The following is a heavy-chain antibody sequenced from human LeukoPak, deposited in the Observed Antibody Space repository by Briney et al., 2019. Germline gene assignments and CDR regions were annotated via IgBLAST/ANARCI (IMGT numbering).Heavy chain of an antibody. J-gene: IGHJ3*02. CDR2: IFYTGST. Sequence: SETLSLTCTVSGGSISSYYWSWIRQPPAKGLEWIGYIFYTGSTNYNPSLKSRVTISVLTSKNRFSLKLSSVTAADTAVYYCATLTGGDDAFDIWGQGTMVTVSS. CDR1: GGSISSYY. CDR3: ATLTGGDDAFDI. V-gene: IGHV4-59*01. D-gene: IGHD4-23*01.